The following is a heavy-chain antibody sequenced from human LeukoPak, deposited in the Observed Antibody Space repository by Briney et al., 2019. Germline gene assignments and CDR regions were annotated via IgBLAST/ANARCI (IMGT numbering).Heavy chain of an antibody. CDR1: GFTFSIYA. Sequence: TGGSLRLFCAASGFTFSIYAMSWVRQAPGKGLEWVSAISGSGGSTYYADSVKGRFTISRDNSKNTLYLQVNSLRAEDTAVYYCARGDGGDWTKYYFDDWGQGTLVTVSS. J-gene: IGHJ4*02. CDR2: ISGSGGST. V-gene: IGHV3-23*01. CDR3: ARGDGGDWTKYYFDD. D-gene: IGHD2-21*01.